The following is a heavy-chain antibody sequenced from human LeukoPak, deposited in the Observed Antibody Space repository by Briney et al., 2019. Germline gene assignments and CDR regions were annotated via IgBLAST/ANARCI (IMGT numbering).Heavy chain of an antibody. V-gene: IGHV3-48*03. J-gene: IGHJ4*02. CDR2: INRDGGII. D-gene: IGHD6-6*01. Sequence: GGSLRLSCAASGFTLSTYEMSWVRQAPGKGLEWVSYINRDGGIIYYADSVRGRFTISRDTAKNSLDLQMNSLRVEDTAIYYCARRDHIAGRLDYWGEGTLVTVSS. CDR1: GFTLSTYE. CDR3: ARRDHIAGRLDY.